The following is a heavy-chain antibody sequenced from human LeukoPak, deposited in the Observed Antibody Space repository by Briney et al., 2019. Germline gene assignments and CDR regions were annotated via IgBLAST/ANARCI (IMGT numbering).Heavy chain of an antibody. CDR1: GGSFTDYF. J-gene: IGHJ4*02. V-gene: IGHV4-34*01. CDR3: ASVHAVMVY. D-gene: IGHD3-10*01. CDR2: INDYTGDS. Sequence: SETLSLTCTVFGGSFTDYFWTWIRHSPGKGLEWIGEINDYTGDSKYNPSLKSRVTISVDTSKNQFSLKLSSVTAADTAVYYCASVHAVMVYWGQGTLVTVSS.